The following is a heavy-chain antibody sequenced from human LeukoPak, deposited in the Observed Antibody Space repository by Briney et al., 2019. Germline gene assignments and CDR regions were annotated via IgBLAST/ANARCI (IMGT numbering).Heavy chain of an antibody. J-gene: IGHJ3*02. V-gene: IGHV4-39*02. CDR2: IYYTGSA. CDR1: GGSVSSRPHF. Sequence: SETLSLTCTVSGGSVSSRPHFWAWIRQTPGKGLEWIGTIYYTGSANYNPSLKSRVTMSVDTSKDHFSLNLSSVTATDTAVYLCVRLLGGYFAGNTFDIWGQGTVVSVSS. CDR3: VRLLGGYFAGNTFDI. D-gene: IGHD3-9*01.